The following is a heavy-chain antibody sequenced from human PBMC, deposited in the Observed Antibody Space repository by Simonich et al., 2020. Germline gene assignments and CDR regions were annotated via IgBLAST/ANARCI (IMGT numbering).Heavy chain of an antibody. CDR2: IHPNDGGT. V-gene: IGHV1-2*02. J-gene: IGHJ3*02. CDR1: GYTFTGYY. Sequence: QVQLVQSGAEVKKPGASVKVSCKASGYTFTGYYMHWVRQAPGKGLECRGWIHPNDGGTNYAQKFQGRGTMTRDTSNSTAYMELSRLRSDDTAVYYCARDPVVPAAIRNAFDIWGQGTMVTVSS. CDR3: ARDPVVPAAIRNAFDI. D-gene: IGHD2-2*01.